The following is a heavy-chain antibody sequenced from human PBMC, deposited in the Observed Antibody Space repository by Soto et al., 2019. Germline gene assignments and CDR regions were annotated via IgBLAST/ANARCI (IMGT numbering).Heavy chain of an antibody. J-gene: IGHJ6*02. V-gene: IGHV1-46*01. CDR1: GHTFTSSY. CDR2: INPRGGST. Sequence: XSVKVSCKASGHTFTSSYVHWVRQAPGHGLEWMGVINPRGGSTNYAQKFQGRVTMTRDTSTSTVYMELSSLRSEDTAVYYCARVLKEDSASYYDYAMDVWGQGTTVTVSS. CDR3: ARVLKEDSASYYDYAMDV.